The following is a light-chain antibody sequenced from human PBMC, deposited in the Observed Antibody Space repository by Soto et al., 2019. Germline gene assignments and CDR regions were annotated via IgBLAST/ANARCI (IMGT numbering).Light chain of an antibody. CDR1: QSVSSN. CDR3: QQYNNRPRT. CDR2: GAS. Sequence: EILLTPSPGTLSVSPGERANLSCRSSQSVSSNLAWYQQKPGQAPRLLIYGASTRATGIPARFSGSGSGTEFTLTISSLQSEDFAVYYCQQYNNRPRTFGQGTKVDIK. V-gene: IGKV3-15*01. J-gene: IGKJ1*01.